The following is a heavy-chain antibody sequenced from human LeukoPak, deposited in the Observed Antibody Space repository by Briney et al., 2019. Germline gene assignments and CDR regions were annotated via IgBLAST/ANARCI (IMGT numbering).Heavy chain of an antibody. D-gene: IGHD1-1*01. Sequence: GALRLSCAASGFTFSSSAMSWVRQAPGKGLEWVSAISGSGGSTYYADSVKGRFTISRDNSKNTLYLQMNSLRAEDTAVYYCAKFPPYNWNDSSRPYYFDYWGQGTLVTVSS. CDR1: GFTFSSSA. J-gene: IGHJ4*02. V-gene: IGHV3-23*01. CDR3: AKFPPYNWNDSSRPYYFDY. CDR2: ISGSGGST.